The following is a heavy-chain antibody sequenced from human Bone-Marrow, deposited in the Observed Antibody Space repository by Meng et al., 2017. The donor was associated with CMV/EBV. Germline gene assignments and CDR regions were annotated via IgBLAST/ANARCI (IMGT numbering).Heavy chain of an antibody. Sequence: GESLKISCAASGFTFSDYYMSWIRQAPGKGLEWVSYISSSGSTIYYADSVKGRFTISRDNAKNSLYLQMNSLRAEDTAVYYCASGYSYGYYFKYWGQGALVTVSS. J-gene: IGHJ4*02. CDR1: GFTFSDYY. CDR2: ISSSGSTI. CDR3: ASGYSYGYYFKY. V-gene: IGHV3-11*01. D-gene: IGHD5-18*01.